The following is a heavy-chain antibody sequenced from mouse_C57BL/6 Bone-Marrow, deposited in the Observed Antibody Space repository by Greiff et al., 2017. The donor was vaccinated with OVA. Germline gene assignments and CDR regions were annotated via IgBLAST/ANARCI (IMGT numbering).Heavy chain of an antibody. CDR1: GYSITSGYY. Sequence: VQLQQSGPGLVKPSQSLSLTCSVTGYSITSGYYWNWIRQFPGNKLEWMGYISYDGSNNYNPSLKNRISITRDTSKNQFFLKLNSVTTEDTATYYCARWGYYSNYFDYWGQGTTLTVSS. V-gene: IGHV3-6*01. CDR3: ARWGYYSNYFDY. J-gene: IGHJ2*01. CDR2: ISYDGSN. D-gene: IGHD2-5*01.